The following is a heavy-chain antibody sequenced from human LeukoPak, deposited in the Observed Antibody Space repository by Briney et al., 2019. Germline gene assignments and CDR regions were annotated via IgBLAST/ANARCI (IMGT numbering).Heavy chain of an antibody. J-gene: IGHJ6*02. D-gene: IGHD4-11*01. CDR1: GGTLSSYY. V-gene: IGHV4-59*01. CDR3: ARGLPTYYYYYGMDV. CDR2: IYYSGST. Sequence: SETLSLTCTGTGGTLSSYYWNWIRQPPWKGLEGIGYIYYSGSTNYNPSLKSRVTISVDTSKNQFSLKLSSVTAADTAVYYCARGLPTYYYYYGMDVWGQGTTVTVSS.